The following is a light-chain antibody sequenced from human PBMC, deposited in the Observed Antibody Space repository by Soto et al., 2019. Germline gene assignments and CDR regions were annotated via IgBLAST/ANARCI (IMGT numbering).Light chain of an antibody. CDR1: QSVGSY. CDR2: DAS. V-gene: IGKV3-11*01. Sequence: EIVLTQSPATLSLSPGERATLSCRASQSVGSYLGWYQQKPGQAPRLLIYDASNRATGIPARFSGSGFGTDFTLTISSLEPEDFAVYYCQQRSNWPITFGQGTRLEIK. J-gene: IGKJ5*01. CDR3: QQRSNWPIT.